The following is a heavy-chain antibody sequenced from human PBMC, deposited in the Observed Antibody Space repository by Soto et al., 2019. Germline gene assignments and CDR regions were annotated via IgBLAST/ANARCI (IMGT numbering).Heavy chain of an antibody. V-gene: IGHV1-46*03. CDR3: ARDFHCSGGSCYPDY. J-gene: IGHJ4*02. Sequence: QVQLVQSGAEVKKPGASVKVSCKASGYTFTSYSMHWVRQAPGQGLEWMGIINPSGGSTSYAQKFQGRVTMTRDTSTSTVYMELSSLRSEDTAVYYCARDFHCSGGSCYPDYWGQGTLVTVSS. CDR1: GYTFTSYS. CDR2: INPSGGST. D-gene: IGHD2-15*01.